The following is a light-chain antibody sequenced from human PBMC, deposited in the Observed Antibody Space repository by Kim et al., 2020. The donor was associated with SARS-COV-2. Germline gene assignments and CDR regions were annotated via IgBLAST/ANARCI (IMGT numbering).Light chain of an antibody. Sequence: GQSINISCTGSSSDIGGYNYVSWYQQHPGKAPKLMIYDVSNWPSGVSNRFSGSKSGNTASLTISGLQAEDEADYFCSSYTSSSTYVFGTGTKVTVL. CDR1: SSDIGGYNY. V-gene: IGLV2-14*03. J-gene: IGLJ1*01. CDR3: SSYTSSSTYV. CDR2: DVS.